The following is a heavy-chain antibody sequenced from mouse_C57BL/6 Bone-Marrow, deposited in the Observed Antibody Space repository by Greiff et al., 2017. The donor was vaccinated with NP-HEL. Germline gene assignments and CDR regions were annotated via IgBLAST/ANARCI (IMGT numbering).Heavy chain of an antibody. CDR3: APYGNLFAY. CDR1: GYTFTSYW. Sequence: QVQLQQPGAELVKPGASVKLSCKASGYTFTSYWMQWVKQRPGQGLEWIGEIDPSDSYTNYNQKFKGKATLTVDTSSSTAYMQLSSLTSEDSAVYYCAPYGNLFAYWGQGTLVTVSA. D-gene: IGHD2-10*02. CDR2: IDPSDSYT. V-gene: IGHV1-50*01. J-gene: IGHJ3*01.